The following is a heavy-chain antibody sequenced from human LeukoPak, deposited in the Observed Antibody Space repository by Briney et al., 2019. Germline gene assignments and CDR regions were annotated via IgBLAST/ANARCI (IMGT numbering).Heavy chain of an antibody. CDR2: IYSGGST. D-gene: IGHD2-15*01. Sequence: GGSLRLSCAASGFTVSSNYMSWVRQAPGKGLEWVSVIYSGGSTYYADSVKGRFTISRDNSKNTLYLQMNSLRAEDTAVYYCARLYCSGGSCYLDYWGQGTLATVSS. CDR1: GFTVSSNY. J-gene: IGHJ4*02. V-gene: IGHV3-53*01. CDR3: ARLYCSGGSCYLDY.